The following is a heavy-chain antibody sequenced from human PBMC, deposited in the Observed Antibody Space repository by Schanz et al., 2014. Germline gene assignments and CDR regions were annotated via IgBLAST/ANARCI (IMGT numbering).Heavy chain of an antibody. V-gene: IGHV1-46*01. D-gene: IGHD3-16*01. CDR3: ARHGGIPYYPMDV. J-gene: IGHJ6*02. CDR2: INPSVGNT. CDR1: GYTFTSYY. Sequence: QVQLVQSGAEVKKPGASVKVSCEASGYTFTSYYIHWFRQAPGQGLEWMGLINPSVGNTNYAQKFRGRVTMTRHTSISTAYMELSSLRSEDTAVYYCARHGGIPYYPMDVWGQGTTVTVSS.